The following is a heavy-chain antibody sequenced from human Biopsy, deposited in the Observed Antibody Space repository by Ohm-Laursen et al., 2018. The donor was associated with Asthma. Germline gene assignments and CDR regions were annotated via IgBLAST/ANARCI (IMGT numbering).Heavy chain of an antibody. V-gene: IGHV1-69*13. J-gene: IGHJ3*02. D-gene: IGHD3-9*01. Sequence: SVKVSCKASGGTFSRYAISWVRQAPGQGLEWMGGIIPVFGTSNYAQKFQGRVTFTADGSTSSAYMELSSLRSEDTAVYYCARTYYDFLTGQVNDAFAIWGQGTMATVSS. CDR1: GGTFSRYA. CDR3: ARTYYDFLTGQVNDAFAI. CDR2: IIPVFGTS.